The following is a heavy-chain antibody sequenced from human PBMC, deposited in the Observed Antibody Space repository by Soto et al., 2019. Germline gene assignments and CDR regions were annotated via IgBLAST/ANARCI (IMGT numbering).Heavy chain of an antibody. J-gene: IGHJ4*02. V-gene: IGHV4-30-4*08. CDR2: IYYSGST. Sequence: QVQLQESGPGLVKPSQTLSLTCIVSGGSINSGDYYWSWIRQPPGKGLEWIGYIYYSGSTYYNPSLKSRVIISVDKAKNQLSLKLSSVTAADTAVYYCARAQLVGYYFDYWSQGTLLTVSS. CDR3: ARAQLVGYYFDY. D-gene: IGHD2-2*01. CDR1: GGSINSGDYY.